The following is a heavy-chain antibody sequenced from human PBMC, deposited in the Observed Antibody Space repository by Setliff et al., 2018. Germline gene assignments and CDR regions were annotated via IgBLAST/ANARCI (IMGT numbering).Heavy chain of an antibody. CDR3: ARIHLLLWFGELLSGWFDP. CDR1: GGSISSYY. J-gene: IGHJ5*02. Sequence: SETLSLTCTVSGGSISSYYWSWIRQPPGKGLEWIGSIYYSGSTYYNPSLKSRVTISVDTSKNQFSLKLSSVTAADTAVYYCARIHLLLWFGELLSGWFDPWGQGTLVTVS. V-gene: IGHV4-39*07. D-gene: IGHD3-10*01. CDR2: IYYSGST.